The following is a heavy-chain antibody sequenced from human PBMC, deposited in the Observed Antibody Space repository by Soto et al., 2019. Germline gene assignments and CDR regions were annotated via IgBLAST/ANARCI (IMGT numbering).Heavy chain of an antibody. D-gene: IGHD6-19*01. J-gene: IGHJ4*02. V-gene: IGHV4-31*03. CDR3: ARLYSGFHIIDS. CDR2: IYYSGTT. Sequence: QVQLQESGPGLVKPSQTLSLTCSVSGGSINSGTFYWSWIRQHPVKGLEWIGYIYYSGTTYYTASLKSRLTMSIDTSKNQFSLNLTSVTDADTAVYYCARLYSGFHIIDSWGQGTLVTVSS. CDR1: GGSINSGTFY.